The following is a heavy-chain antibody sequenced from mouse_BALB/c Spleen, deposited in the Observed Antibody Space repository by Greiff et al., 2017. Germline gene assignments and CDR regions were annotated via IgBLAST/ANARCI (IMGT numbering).Heavy chain of an antibody. D-gene: IGHD1-1*01. CDR2: IDPENGDT. CDR1: GFNIKDYY. J-gene: IGHJ3*01. CDR3: NAYYYGSRRGFAY. Sequence: EVQRVESGAELVRSGASVKLSCTASGFNIKDYYMHWVKQRPEQGLEWIGWIDPENGDTEYAPKFQGKATMTADTSSNTAYLQLSSLTSEDTAVYYCNAYYYGSRRGFAYWGQGTLVTVSA. V-gene: IGHV14-4*02.